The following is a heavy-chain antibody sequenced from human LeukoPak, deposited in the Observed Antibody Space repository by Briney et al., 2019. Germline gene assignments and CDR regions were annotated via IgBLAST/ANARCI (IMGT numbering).Heavy chain of an antibody. J-gene: IGHJ5*02. CDR3: ARIIDVVAAIPFDP. CDR2: IYYSGST. CDR1: GGSISSSSYY. V-gene: IGHV4-39*01. D-gene: IGHD2-15*01. Sequence: SETLSLTCTVSGGSISSSSYYWGWIRQPPGKGLEWIVSIYYSGSTYYNPSLKSRATISVDTTKNQFSLKLSSVTAADTAVYYCARIIDVVAAIPFDPWGQGTLVTVSS.